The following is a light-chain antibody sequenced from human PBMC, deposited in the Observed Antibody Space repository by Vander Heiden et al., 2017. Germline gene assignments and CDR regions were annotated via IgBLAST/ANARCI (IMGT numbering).Light chain of an antibody. Sequence: DLQMTQSPSPLSASVGDRVTITCRASQSISSWLAWYQQKPGKAPKLLIYKASSLESGVPSRFSGSGSGTEFTLTISSLQPDDFATYYCQQYNSYSRTFGQGTKVEIK. J-gene: IGKJ1*01. CDR2: KAS. CDR1: QSISSW. CDR3: QQYNSYSRT. V-gene: IGKV1-5*03.